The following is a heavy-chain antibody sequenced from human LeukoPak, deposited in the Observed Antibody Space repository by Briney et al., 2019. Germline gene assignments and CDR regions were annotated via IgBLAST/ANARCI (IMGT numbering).Heavy chain of an antibody. J-gene: IGHJ5*02. Sequence: GRSLRLSCVASGFTFSNYGMHWVRQAPGKGLEWVAFIWYDGSNKYYVDSVKGRFTISRDNSKNTVYVQMNSLRGEDTAVYYCARGSGAMAGTLDPWGQGTLVIVSS. V-gene: IGHV3-33*01. D-gene: IGHD6-19*01. CDR1: GFTFSNYG. CDR3: ARGSGAMAGTLDP. CDR2: IWYDGSNK.